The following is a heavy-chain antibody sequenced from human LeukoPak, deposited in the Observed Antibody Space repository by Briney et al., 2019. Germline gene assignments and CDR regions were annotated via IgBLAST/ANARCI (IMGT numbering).Heavy chain of an antibody. CDR1: GGSISSYY. D-gene: IGHD6-13*01. V-gene: IGHV4-59*08. CDR3: ARLDKHTGSWLPDY. J-gene: IGHJ4*02. Sequence: PSETLSLTCTVSGGSISSYYWIWTRQPPGKGLEWIGYIYYSGTTYYYNPSLQSRVTMSVDTSKNQFSLKLNSVTAAGTAVYYCARLDKHTGSWLPDYWGQGTLVTVSS. CDR2: IYYSGTTY.